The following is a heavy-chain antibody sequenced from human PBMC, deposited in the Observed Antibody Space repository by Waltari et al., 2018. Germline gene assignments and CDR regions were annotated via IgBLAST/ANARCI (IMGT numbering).Heavy chain of an antibody. CDR3: ARHFKAVAGTGLGSFDY. D-gene: IGHD6-19*01. CDR1: GGSFSGYY. Sequence: QVQLQQWGAGLLKPSETLSLTCAVYGGSFSGYYWSWIRQPPGKGLEWIGEINHSGSTNYNPSLKSRVTISVDTSKNQFSLKLSSVTAADTAVYYCARHFKAVAGTGLGSFDYWGQGTLVTVSS. J-gene: IGHJ4*02. V-gene: IGHV4-34*01. CDR2: INHSGST.